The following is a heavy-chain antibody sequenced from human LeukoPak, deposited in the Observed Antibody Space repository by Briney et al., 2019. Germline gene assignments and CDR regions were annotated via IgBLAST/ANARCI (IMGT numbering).Heavy chain of an antibody. CDR1: GFTFSTYA. CDR2: ISGGGGTA. J-gene: IGHJ4*02. CDR3: ARFAIAMGD. Sequence: GGSLRLSCVVSGFTFSTYAMSWARQAPGKGLEWVSTISGGGGTADYADSVKGRFTISRDNSQSTLYLQMNSLRAEDTAVYYCARFAIAMGDWGQGTLVTVSS. V-gene: IGHV3-23*01. D-gene: IGHD5-18*01.